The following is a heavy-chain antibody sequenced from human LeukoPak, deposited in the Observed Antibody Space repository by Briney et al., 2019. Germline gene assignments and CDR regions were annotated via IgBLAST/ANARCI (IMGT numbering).Heavy chain of an antibody. CDR2: ICPGDSDT. CDR1: GYSFTSHW. J-gene: IGHJ4*02. D-gene: IGHD3-10*01. V-gene: IGHV5-51*01. CDR3: ARSSVRGVITAPDY. Sequence: GEPLKISCKGSGYSFTSHWIGWARQMPGKGLEWMGIICPGDSDTRYSPSFQGQVTISADKSISTAYLQWSSLKASDTAMYYCARSSVRGVITAPDYWGQGTLVTVSS.